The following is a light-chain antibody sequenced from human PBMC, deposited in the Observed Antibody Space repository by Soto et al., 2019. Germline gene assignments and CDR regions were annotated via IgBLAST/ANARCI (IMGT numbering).Light chain of an antibody. J-gene: IGKJ1*01. CDR3: MRATQSSWT. V-gene: IGKV2-24*01. CDR2: KVS. Sequence: DIVMTQTPLSSPVTLGQAASISCRSSQSLVHNDGNTYLSWFQQRPGQPPRLLIYKVSDRFSGVTDRIRSGGAGTDFTLTISRVEAEDVGVYYCMRATQSSWTFDQVTKVDI. CDR1: QSLVHNDGNTY.